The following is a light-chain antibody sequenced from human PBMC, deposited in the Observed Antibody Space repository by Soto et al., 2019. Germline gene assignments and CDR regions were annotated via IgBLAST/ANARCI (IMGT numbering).Light chain of an antibody. J-gene: IGLJ3*02. Sequence: QSVLTQPVSVSGSPGQSITISCTGTSSDVGGYNYVSWYQHHPGKAPKLIIYEVNNRPSGVSNRFSGSKSGNTASLTISGLQAEDEAHYYCSSPASTLGVFGGGTKLTVL. CDR1: SSDVGGYNY. CDR2: EVN. V-gene: IGLV2-14*01. CDR3: SSPASTLGV.